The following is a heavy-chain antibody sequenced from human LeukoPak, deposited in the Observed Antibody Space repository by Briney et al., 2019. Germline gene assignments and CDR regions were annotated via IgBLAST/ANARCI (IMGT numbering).Heavy chain of an antibody. CDR2: ISGSGGNT. Sequence: PGGSLRLSCAVSGITLSNYGMSWVRQVPGKGLEWVSAISGSGGNTYYADSVKGRFTISRDNSKNTLYLQMNSLRAEDPAVYFCAKRGAVIRVIVVGFHKGASYFDSWGQGALVTASS. J-gene: IGHJ4*02. CDR3: AKRGAVIRVIVVGFHKGASYFDS. D-gene: IGHD2-15*01. CDR1: GITLSNYG. V-gene: IGHV3-23*01.